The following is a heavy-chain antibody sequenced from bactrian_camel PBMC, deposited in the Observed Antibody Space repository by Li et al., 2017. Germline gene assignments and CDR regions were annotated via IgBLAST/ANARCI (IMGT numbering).Heavy chain of an antibody. CDR1: GSTDIVSC. J-gene: IGHJ4*01. CDR2: IDNHRDT. V-gene: IGHV3S53*01. Sequence: VQLVESGGDSVQAGGALNLSCAASGSTDIVSCMAWFRQAEGKERELVASIDNHRDTTYADPVKGRFTISRDNAKNTVYLQMNGLRPEDTAMYYCVVRRMRECEGSWYRGGYTGQGTQVTVS. D-gene: IGHD6*01.